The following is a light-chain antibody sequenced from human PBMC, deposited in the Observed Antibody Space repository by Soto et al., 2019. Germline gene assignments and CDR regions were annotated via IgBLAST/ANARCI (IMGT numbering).Light chain of an antibody. CDR1: QGISSA. V-gene: IGKV1-13*02. CDR2: DAS. J-gene: IGKJ1*01. Sequence: AIQLTQSPSSLSASVGDRVTITCRASQGISSALAWYQQKPGKAPKLLIYDASSLESGVPSRFSGSGSGTDFTLTISSLQPEDFATYFCQQVWTFGQGTKVEIK. CDR3: QQVWT.